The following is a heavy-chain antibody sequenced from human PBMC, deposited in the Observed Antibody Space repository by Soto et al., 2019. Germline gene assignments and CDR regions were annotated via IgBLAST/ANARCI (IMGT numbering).Heavy chain of an antibody. CDR2: INPSGGST. CDR3: ASHYGDWTYFDY. CDR1: GYTFTSYS. Sequence: QVQLVQSGAEVRKPGASVRVSCKASGYTFTSYSMHWVRQAPGHGLEWMGIINPSGGSTYYAQKFQGRLTLTRDTSTSTVYMELSNLRSEDTAMYFCASHYGDWTYFDYWGQGTLVTVSS. J-gene: IGHJ4*02. V-gene: IGHV1-46*01. D-gene: IGHD4-17*01.